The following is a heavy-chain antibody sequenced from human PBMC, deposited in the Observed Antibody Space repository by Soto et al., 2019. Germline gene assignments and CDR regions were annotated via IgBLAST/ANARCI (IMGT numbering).Heavy chain of an antibody. D-gene: IGHD3-22*01. CDR2: VYYSGLT. CDR1: GGSVSSTNHY. Sequence: KSSETLSLTCSVSGGSVSSTNHYWGWIRQPPGKGLEWIGDVYYSGLTRYNPSLKSRVTISVDTSQNQFSLRLNSLTAADTAIYYCARHGYYYDSTGYYYFLWGQGTLVTVSS. J-gene: IGHJ1*01. V-gene: IGHV4-39*01. CDR3: ARHGYYYDSTGYYYFL.